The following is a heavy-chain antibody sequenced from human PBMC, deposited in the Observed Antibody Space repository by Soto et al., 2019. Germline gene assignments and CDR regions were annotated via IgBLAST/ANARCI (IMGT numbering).Heavy chain of an antibody. V-gene: IGHV1-8*01. Sequence: QVQLVQSGAEVKKPGASVKVSCKASGYTFTSYDINWVRQATGQGLEYVGWMNPNSGNTGYVQKLQGRVTMTRDTPINTAYMELSSLLSEDTAVYFCARGVKYGAYSGWFHPWGQGTLVTVSS. CDR3: ARGVKYGAYSGWFHP. CDR2: MNPNSGNT. CDR1: GYTFTSYD. D-gene: IGHD4-17*01. J-gene: IGHJ5*02.